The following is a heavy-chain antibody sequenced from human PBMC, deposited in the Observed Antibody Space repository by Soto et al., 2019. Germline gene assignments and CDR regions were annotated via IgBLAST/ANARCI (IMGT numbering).Heavy chain of an antibody. Sequence: PSETLSLTCTVSGGSVSSGSYYWSWIRQPPGKGLEWIGYIYYSGSTNYNPSLKSRVTISVDTSKNQFSLKLSSVTAADTAVYYCARAKLDSYYYYGMDVWGQGTTDTVSS. D-gene: IGHD1-1*01. CDR3: ARAKLDSYYYYGMDV. V-gene: IGHV4-61*01. CDR2: IYYSGST. J-gene: IGHJ6*02. CDR1: GGSVSSGSYY.